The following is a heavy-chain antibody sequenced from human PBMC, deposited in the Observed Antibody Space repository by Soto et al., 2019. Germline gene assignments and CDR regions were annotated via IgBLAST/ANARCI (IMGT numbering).Heavy chain of an antibody. J-gene: IGHJ3*01. CDR1: GFTFSRYN. Sequence: EVQLVESGGGLVQPGGPLRISCAASGFTFSRYNMNWVRQAPGKGLEWVSSVGTGSSYKYYADSVKGRFTVYRDNAKTSLYLQMNTLRADDTAVYYCARESATGPVVDFWGQGTMVTVSS. CDR2: VGTGSSYK. CDR3: ARESATGPVVDF. V-gene: IGHV3-21*01.